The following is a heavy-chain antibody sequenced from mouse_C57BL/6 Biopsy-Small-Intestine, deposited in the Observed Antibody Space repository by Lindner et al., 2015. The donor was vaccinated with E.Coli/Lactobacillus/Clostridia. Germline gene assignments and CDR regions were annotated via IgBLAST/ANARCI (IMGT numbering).Heavy chain of an antibody. J-gene: IGHJ4*01. D-gene: IGHD2-2*01. CDR1: GFTFNNYY. V-gene: IGHV1S61*01. CDR2: YNFAGYSA. Sequence: SVKVSCKASGFTFNNYYIHWVRQAPGQGLEWMGIYNFAGYSAIYAQKFRGRVTMTRDTDTVYMELNNLTFDDTAVYYCARDGVPGTPRPNWFDPWGQGTLVTVSS. CDR3: ARDGVPGTPRPNWFDP.